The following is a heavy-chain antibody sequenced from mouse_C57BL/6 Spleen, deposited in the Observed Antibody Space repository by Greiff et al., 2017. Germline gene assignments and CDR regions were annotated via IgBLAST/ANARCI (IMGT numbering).Heavy chain of an antibody. CDR2: ISSGSSTI. V-gene: IGHV5-17*01. J-gene: IGHJ4*01. D-gene: IGHD2-5*01. CDR1: GFTFSDYG. Sequence: EVQLQESGGGLVKPGGSLKLSCAASGFTFSDYGMHWVRQAPEKGLEWVAYISSGSSTIYYADTVKGRFTISRDNAKNTLFLQMTSLRSEDTAMYYCARSNSRPYYYAMDYWGQGTSVTVSS. CDR3: ARSNSRPYYYAMDY.